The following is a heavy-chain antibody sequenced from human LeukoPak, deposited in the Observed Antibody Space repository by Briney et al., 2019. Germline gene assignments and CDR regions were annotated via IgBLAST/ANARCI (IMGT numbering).Heavy chain of an antibody. Sequence: SVNVSCKASGGTFSSYAISWVRQAPGQGLEWMGGIIPIFGTANYAQKFQGRVTITADESTSTAYMELSSLRSEDTAVYYCARDRDWAGYSYGFYYWGQGTLVTVSS. CDR3: ARDRDWAGYSYGFYY. D-gene: IGHD5-18*01. CDR2: IIPIFGTA. V-gene: IGHV1-69*13. CDR1: GGTFSSYA. J-gene: IGHJ4*02.